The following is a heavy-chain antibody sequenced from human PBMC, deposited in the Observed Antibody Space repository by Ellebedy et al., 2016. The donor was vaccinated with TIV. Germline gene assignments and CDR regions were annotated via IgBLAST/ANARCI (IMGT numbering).Heavy chain of an antibody. Sequence: MPSETLSLTCTVSGGSISSSSYYWGWIRQPPGKGLEWIGSIYYSGSTYYNPSLKSRVTISVDTSKNQFSLKLSSVTAADTAVYYCATPRRRSWLWYYGMDVWGQGTTVTVSS. CDR2: IYYSGST. CDR1: GGSISSSSYY. D-gene: IGHD5-24*01. CDR3: ATPRRRSWLWYYGMDV. V-gene: IGHV4-39*01. J-gene: IGHJ6*02.